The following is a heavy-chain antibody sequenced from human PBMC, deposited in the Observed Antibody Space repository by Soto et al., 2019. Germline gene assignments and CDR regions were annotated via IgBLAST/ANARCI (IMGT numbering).Heavy chain of an antibody. V-gene: IGHV3-7*03. CDR1: GFTFSSDW. D-gene: IGHD3-3*01. J-gene: IGHJ4*02. CDR2: IKQDGTEK. CDR3: ARDKYYDFWIGYSNYYFDY. Sequence: GGPLRLSRSASGFTFSSDWMGWVRQARGKGLAWVADIKQDGTEKYYVDSVKGRFTISRDNAKNSLYLQMNSLRAEDTAVYYCARDKYYDFWIGYSNYYFDYWGQGALVTVSS.